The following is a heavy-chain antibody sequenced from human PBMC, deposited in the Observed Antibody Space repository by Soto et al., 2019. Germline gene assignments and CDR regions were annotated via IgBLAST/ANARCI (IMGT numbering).Heavy chain of an antibody. J-gene: IGHJ5*02. V-gene: IGHV3-53*02. CDR2: IYTAGGT. CDR1: GFTVSNTY. CDR3: ASTLPVAKGGFDP. Sequence: EVQLVETGGRLIQPGGSLRLSCAASGFTVSNTYMTWVRQPPGKGLECVSVIYTAGGTNYADSVKGRFNISRDTSQNTLYPQMNSPRAEGTAVYYCASTLPVAKGGFDPWGQGTLVTVSS.